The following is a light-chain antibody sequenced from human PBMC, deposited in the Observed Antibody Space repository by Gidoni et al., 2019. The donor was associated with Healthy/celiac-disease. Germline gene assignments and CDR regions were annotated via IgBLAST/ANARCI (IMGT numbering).Light chain of an antibody. J-gene: IGKJ2*01. V-gene: IGKV1-33*01. CDR1: QDIRNS. CDR3: QQYDNIPPYT. CDR2: DAS. Sequence: DIQLPQSPSSLSASVGDRVTITCQASQDIRNSLNWYQQKPGKAPKLLIYDASILETGVPSRFSGGGAGKDFTFTISRLQPEDIATYYCQQYDNIPPYTFGQGTKLEIK.